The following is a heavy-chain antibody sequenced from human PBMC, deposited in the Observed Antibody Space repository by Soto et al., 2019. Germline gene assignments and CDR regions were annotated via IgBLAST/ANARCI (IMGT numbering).Heavy chain of an antibody. CDR3: ARVPVGATTPFDY. J-gene: IGHJ4*02. V-gene: IGHV1-2*04. Sequence: GASVKVSCKASGYTFTGYYMHWVRQAPGQGLEWMGWINPNSGGTNYAQKFQGWVTMTRDTSISTAYMELSRLRSDDTAVYYCARVPVGATTPFDYWGQGTLVTVSS. D-gene: IGHD1-26*01. CDR1: GYTFTGYY. CDR2: INPNSGGT.